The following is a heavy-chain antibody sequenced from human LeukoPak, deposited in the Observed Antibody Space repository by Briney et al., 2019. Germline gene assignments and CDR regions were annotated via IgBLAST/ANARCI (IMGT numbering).Heavy chain of an antibody. D-gene: IGHD1-1*01. V-gene: IGHV3-20*04. J-gene: IGHJ3*02. CDR1: GFTFSNYG. CDR3: ARGAGYNWNKHAFDI. Sequence: GGTLRLSCATSGFTFSNYGMSWVRQAPGKGLEWVSGINWNGGRTGYADSVKGRFTISRDNAKNSLYLQMNSLRAEDTALYYCARGAGYNWNKHAFDIWGQGTMVTVSS. CDR2: INWNGGRT.